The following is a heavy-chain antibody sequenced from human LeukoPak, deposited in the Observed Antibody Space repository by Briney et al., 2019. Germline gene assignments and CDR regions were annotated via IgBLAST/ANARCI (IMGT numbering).Heavy chain of an antibody. Sequence: KSSETLSLTCTVSGGSISSYYWSWIRQPAGKGLEWIGRIYSSGSTDYNPSLKSRVTMSVDTSKNKFSLKLSSVTAADTAVYYCARGVQSEGDYWGQGTLVTVSS. CDR3: ARGVQSEGDY. V-gene: IGHV4-4*07. CDR1: GGSISSYY. J-gene: IGHJ4*02. CDR2: IYSSGST. D-gene: IGHD1-1*01.